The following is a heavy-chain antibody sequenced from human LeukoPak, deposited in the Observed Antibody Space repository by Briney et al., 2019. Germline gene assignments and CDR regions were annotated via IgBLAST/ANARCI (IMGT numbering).Heavy chain of an antibody. J-gene: IGHJ6*03. CDR1: GYTSTTYG. CDR3: ATVGSSGMDV. Sequence: ASVKVSCKASGYTSTTYGTSWVRQAPGQGLEWMGWINPNSGGTNYAQKFQGRVTMTRDTSISTAYMELSRLRSDDTAVYYCATVGSSGMDVWGKGTTVTVSS. CDR2: INPNSGGT. D-gene: IGHD2-15*01. V-gene: IGHV1-2*02.